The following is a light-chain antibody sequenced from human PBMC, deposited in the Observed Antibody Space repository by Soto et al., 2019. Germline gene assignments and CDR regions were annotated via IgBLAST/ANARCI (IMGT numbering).Light chain of an antibody. J-gene: IGKJ5*01. CDR2: AAS. CDR1: QVIRTR. CDR3: RQANSFPLS. V-gene: IGKV1-12*01. Sequence: DIQVTQSPSSVSASVGDSVTITCRASQVIRTRLAWYQQKPGKAPEVLIYAASTLEAGVPLRFSGSGYGSDFTLTISGLQPEDFATYYCRQANSFPLSFGQGPLLEIK.